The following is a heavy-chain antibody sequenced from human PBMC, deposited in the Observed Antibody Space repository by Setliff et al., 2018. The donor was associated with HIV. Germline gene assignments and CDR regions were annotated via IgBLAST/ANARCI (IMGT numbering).Heavy chain of an antibody. V-gene: IGHV4-4*07. CDR1: GGSISSYY. CDR2: IYTSGRT. Sequence: SETLSLTCTVSGGSISSYYWSWIRQPAGKGLEWIGLIYTSGRTNYNPSLKSRVKISVDTSKNQFSLDLSSVTAADTAVYYCARLMHYYDSFWVLWRENYFDSWGRGTLVTAPQ. CDR3: ARLMHYYDSFWVLWRENYFDS. J-gene: IGHJ4*01. D-gene: IGHD3-22*01.